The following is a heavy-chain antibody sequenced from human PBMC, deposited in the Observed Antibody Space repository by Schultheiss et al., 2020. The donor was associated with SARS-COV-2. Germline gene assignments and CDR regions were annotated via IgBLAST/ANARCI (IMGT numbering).Heavy chain of an antibody. Sequence: GGSLRLSCAASGFTFSSYAMSWVRQAPGKGLEWVSAISGSGGSTYYADSVKGRFTISRDNAKNSLYLQMNSLRAEDTAVYYCASLAAAGDTNYYYYYGMDVWGQGTTVTVSS. CDR1: GFTFSSYA. CDR2: ISGSGGST. D-gene: IGHD6-13*01. V-gene: IGHV3-23*01. CDR3: ASLAAAGDTNYYYYYGMDV. J-gene: IGHJ6*02.